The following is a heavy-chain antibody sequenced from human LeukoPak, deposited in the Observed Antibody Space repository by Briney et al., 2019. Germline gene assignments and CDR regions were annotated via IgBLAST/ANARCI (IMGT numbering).Heavy chain of an antibody. CDR2: ISYDGSNK. D-gene: IGHD6-19*01. V-gene: IGHV3-30*04. CDR3: ARMGIAVAGVFDY. CDR1: GFTLSSYA. J-gene: IGHJ4*02. Sequence: GRSLRLSCAASGFTLSSYAMHWVRQAPGKGLEWVAVISYDGSNKYYADSVKGRFTISRDNSKNTLYLQMNSLRAEDTAVYYCARMGIAVAGVFDYWGQGTLVTVSS.